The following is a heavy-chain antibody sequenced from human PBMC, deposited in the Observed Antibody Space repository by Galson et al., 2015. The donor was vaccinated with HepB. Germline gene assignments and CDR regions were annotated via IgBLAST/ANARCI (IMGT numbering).Heavy chain of an antibody. CDR1: GGTFSSYT. CDR2: IIPILGIA. Sequence: SVKVSCKASGGTFSSYTISWVRQAPGQGLEWMGRIIPILGIANYAQKFQGRVTITADKSTSTAYMELSSLRSEDTAVYYCSLGAAAGHDAFDIWGQGTMVTVSS. D-gene: IGHD6-13*01. CDR3: SLGAAAGHDAFDI. V-gene: IGHV1-69*02. J-gene: IGHJ3*02.